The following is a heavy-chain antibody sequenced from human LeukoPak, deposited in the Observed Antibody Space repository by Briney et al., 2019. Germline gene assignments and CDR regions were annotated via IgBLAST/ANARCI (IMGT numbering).Heavy chain of an antibody. D-gene: IGHD2-2*01. Sequence: ASVKVSCTASRYTFTGCDNNWVRPATGQEHEWMGWMNPNSGNTGYAQKFQGRVTMTRNTSISTAYMELSSLRSEDTAVYYCARDYCSSTSCYGNFDYWGQGTLVTGSS. CDR1: RYTFTGCD. J-gene: IGHJ4*02. V-gene: IGHV1-8*01. CDR2: MNPNSGNT. CDR3: ARDYCSSTSCYGNFDY.